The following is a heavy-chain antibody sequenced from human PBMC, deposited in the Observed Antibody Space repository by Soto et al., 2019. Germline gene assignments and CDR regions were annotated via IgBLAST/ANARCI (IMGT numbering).Heavy chain of an antibody. D-gene: IGHD4-17*01. CDR1: GGSFSGYY. V-gene: IGHV4-34*01. J-gene: IGHJ4*02. CDR2: INHSGST. Sequence: QVQLQQWGAGLLKPSETLSLTCAVYGGSFSGYYWSWIRQPPGKGLEWIGEINHSGSTNYNPSLKRRVTISVDTSKNQFSLKLSSVTAADTAVYYCARGGKTTVIYYWGQGTLVTVSS. CDR3: ARGGKTTVIYY.